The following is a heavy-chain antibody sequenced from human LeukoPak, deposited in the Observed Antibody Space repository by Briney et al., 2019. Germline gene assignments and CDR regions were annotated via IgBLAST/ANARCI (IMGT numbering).Heavy chain of an antibody. CDR3: AANIAVAAHFDY. D-gene: IGHD6-19*01. CDR1: GFTFTTAW. CDR2: ISGSGGST. J-gene: IGHJ4*02. Sequence: PGGSLRLSCVVSGFTFTTAWLNWVRQAPGKGLEWVSAISGSGGSTYYADSVKGRFTISRDNSKNTLYLQMNSLRAEDTAVYYCAANIAVAAHFDYWGQGTLVTVSS. V-gene: IGHV3-23*01.